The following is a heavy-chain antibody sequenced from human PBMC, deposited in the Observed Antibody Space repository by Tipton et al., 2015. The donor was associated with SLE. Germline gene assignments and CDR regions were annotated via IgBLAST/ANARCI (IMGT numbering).Heavy chain of an antibody. J-gene: IGHJ3*02. CDR1: GISFRDHS. V-gene: IGHV3-9*01. D-gene: IGHD2-21*02. CDR2: LSWNGDGM. Sequence: RSLRLSCTASGISFRDHSIHWIRQTPSQGLEWVASLSWNGDGMRFADSVRGRSTISRDNINNIVYFQMHSLTVEDTALYYCARDLPHYDAGGYWQEEGPLDKWGQGTMVTVSS. CDR3: ARDLPHYDAGGYWQEEGPLDK.